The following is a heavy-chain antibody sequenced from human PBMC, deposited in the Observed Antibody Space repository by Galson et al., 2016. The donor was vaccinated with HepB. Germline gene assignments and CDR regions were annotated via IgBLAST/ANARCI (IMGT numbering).Heavy chain of an antibody. CDR1: GGSIRSRDYY. J-gene: IGHJ6*02. CDR2: IYYNGNN. D-gene: IGHD2-21*01. CDR3: ARDLILNGLDV. Sequence: TLSLTCTVAGGSIRSRDYYWSWIRQPPGKGLEWIGYIYYNGNNYYNPSLKSRVTISVDTSKNQFSLNLRDVTAADTAVYYCARDLILNGLDVWGQGTTVTVSS. V-gene: IGHV4-30-4*01.